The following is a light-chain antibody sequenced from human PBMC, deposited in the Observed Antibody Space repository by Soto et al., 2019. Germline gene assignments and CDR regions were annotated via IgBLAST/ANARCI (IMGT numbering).Light chain of an antibody. CDR1: QGISSY. CDR2: AAS. Sequence: AIRMTQSPSSFSASTGDRVTITCRASQGISSYLAWYQQKPGKAPKLLIYAASTLQSGVPSRFSGRGAGTDFTLNISCLQSEDFTTYYCQQYYSLWTFGQGTKVDIK. V-gene: IGKV1-8*01. CDR3: QQYYSLWT. J-gene: IGKJ1*01.